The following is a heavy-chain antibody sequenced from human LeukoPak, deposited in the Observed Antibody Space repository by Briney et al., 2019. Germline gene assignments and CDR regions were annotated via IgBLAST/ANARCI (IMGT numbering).Heavy chain of an antibody. CDR3: ARLNLWFGGLPYAFDI. CDR1: GGSISSSSYY. Sequence: SETLSLTCTVSGGSISSSSYYWGWIRQPPGKGLEWIGNIYYSGSTYYNPSLKSRVTISVDTSKNQFSLKLSSVTAADTAVYYCARLNLWFGGLPYAFDIWGQGTMVTVSS. J-gene: IGHJ3*02. V-gene: IGHV4-39*07. D-gene: IGHD3-10*01. CDR2: IYYSGST.